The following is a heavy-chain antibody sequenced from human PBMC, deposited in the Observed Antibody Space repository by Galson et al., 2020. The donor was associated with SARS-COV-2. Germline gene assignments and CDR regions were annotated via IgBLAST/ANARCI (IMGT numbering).Heavy chain of an antibody. CDR1: GYTFTSYG. Sequence: ASVKVSCKASGYTFTSYGISWVRQAPGQGLEWMGWISAYNGNTNYAQKLQGRVTMTTDTSTSTANMELRSLRSDDTAVYYCARDLRGDYDILPGYTYWGSNYYYYYYMDVWGKGTTVTVSS. CDR2: ISAYNGNT. J-gene: IGHJ6*03. D-gene: IGHD3-9*01. CDR3: ARDLRGDYDILPGYTYWGSNYYYYYYMDV. V-gene: IGHV1-18*04.